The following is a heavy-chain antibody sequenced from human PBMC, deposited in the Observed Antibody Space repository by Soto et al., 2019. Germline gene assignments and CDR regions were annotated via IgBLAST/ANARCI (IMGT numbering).Heavy chain of an antibody. CDR3: ARSRLQTSYIGFDF. D-gene: IGHD4-4*01. CDR1: GFSLSNYA. V-gene: IGHV3-23*01. CDR2: ISVRGVT. J-gene: IGHJ4*02. Sequence: EVQLLESGGGLVQPGESLRLSCAASGFSLSNYAMSWVRQAPGKGLEWVSVISVRGVTFTAGAVKDRFTISRDNANKLLFLQMNSLRAEDTAVYFCARSRLQTSYIGFDFWGQGPLVTVSS.